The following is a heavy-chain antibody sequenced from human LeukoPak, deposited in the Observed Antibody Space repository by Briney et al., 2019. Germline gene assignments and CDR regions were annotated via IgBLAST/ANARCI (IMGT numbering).Heavy chain of an antibody. CDR1: GFTFSSYA. CDR2: ISYDGSNK. D-gene: IGHD3-10*01. J-gene: IGHJ5*02. Sequence: GGSPRLSCAASGFTFSSYAMSWVRQAPGKGLEWVAVISYDGSNKYYADSVKGRFTISRDNSKNTLYLQMNSLRAEDTAVYYCARDSSTEGSGSYYANWFDPWGQGTLVTVSS. V-gene: IGHV3-30-3*01. CDR3: ARDSSTEGSGSYYANWFDP.